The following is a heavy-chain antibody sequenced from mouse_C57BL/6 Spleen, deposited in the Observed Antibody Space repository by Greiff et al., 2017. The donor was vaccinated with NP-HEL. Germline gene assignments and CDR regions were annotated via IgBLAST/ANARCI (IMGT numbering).Heavy chain of an antibody. D-gene: IGHD1-1*01. J-gene: IGHJ1*03. Sequence: EVQGVESGGGLVKPGGSLKLSCAASGFTFSDYGMHWVRQAPEKGLEWVAYISSGSSTIYYADTVKGRFTISRDNAKNTLFLQITSLRSEDTAMYYCAKPITTVEGYFDVWGTGTTVTVSS. CDR3: AKPITTVEGYFDV. CDR2: ISSGSSTI. V-gene: IGHV5-17*01. CDR1: GFTFSDYG.